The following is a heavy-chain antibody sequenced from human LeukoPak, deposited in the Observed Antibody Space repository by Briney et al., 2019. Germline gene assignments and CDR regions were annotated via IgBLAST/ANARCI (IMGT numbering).Heavy chain of an antibody. CDR3: ASLARTGDYGDY. Sequence: GASVKVSCKASGYTFTSYYMHWVRQAPGQGLEWMGVINPSGGSTSYAQKFQGRVTMTRDTSTSTVYMELSSRRSEDTAVYYCASLARTGDYGDYWGQGTLVTVSS. CDR2: INPSGGST. CDR1: GYTFTSYY. J-gene: IGHJ4*02. D-gene: IGHD1-14*01. V-gene: IGHV1-46*01.